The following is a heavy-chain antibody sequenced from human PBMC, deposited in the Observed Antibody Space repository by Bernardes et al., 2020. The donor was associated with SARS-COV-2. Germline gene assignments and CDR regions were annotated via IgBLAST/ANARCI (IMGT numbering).Heavy chain of an antibody. D-gene: IGHD3-16*02. Sequence: GGSLRLSCAASGFTFSSYAMSWVRQAPGKGLEWVSAISGSGGSTYYADSVKGRFTISRDNSKNTLYLQMNSLRAEDTAVYYCAKAASMIKFGGVIVTDYYLVMDGGGQGTTVTVAS. CDR1: GFTFSSYA. J-gene: IGHJ6*02. CDR2: ISGSGGST. V-gene: IGHV3-23*01. CDR3: AKAASMIKFGGVIVTDYYLVMDG.